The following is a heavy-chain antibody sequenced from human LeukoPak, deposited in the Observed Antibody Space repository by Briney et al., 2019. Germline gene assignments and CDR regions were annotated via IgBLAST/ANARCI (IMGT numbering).Heavy chain of an antibody. CDR3: ARPRGNVEMAAIPFDY. D-gene: IGHD5-24*01. J-gene: IGHJ4*02. CDR1: GFTFDDYA. CDR2: ISTSSSYI. Sequence: GGSLRLSCAASGFTFDDYAMHWVRQAPGKGLEWVSSISTSSSYIYYADSVKGRFTISRDNAKNSLYLQMNSLRAEDTAVYYCARPRGNVEMAAIPFDYWGQGTLVTVSS. V-gene: IGHV3-21*01.